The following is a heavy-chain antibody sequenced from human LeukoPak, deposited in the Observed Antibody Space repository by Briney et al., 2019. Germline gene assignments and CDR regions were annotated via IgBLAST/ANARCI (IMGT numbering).Heavy chain of an antibody. CDR3: ARDAGWGYYDL. Sequence: GGSLRLSCVASGFTFSISWVTWVRQAPGKGLEWVANIDKHGSGKYYVDSVKGRFAISRDYASNSVFLQMNSLRAEDTSVYYCARDAGWGYYDLWGQGAPVTVSS. V-gene: IGHV3-7*01. J-gene: IGHJ4*02. CDR1: GFTFSISW. CDR2: IDKHGSGK. D-gene: IGHD1-26*01.